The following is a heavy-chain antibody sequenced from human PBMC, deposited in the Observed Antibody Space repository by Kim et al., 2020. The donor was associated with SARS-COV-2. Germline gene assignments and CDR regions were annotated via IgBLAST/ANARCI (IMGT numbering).Heavy chain of an antibody. CDR3: ARRQFTSGWYYFDY. D-gene: IGHD6-19*01. V-gene: IGHV3-74*01. Sequence: GGSLRLSCAASGFTFSSHWMHWVRQAPGKGLVWVSRINSDGATTSYGDSVKGRFTISRDNAKNTLYLQMNSLRAEDTAVYYCARRQFTSGWYYFDYWGQGGLGTVSS. CDR1: GFTFSSHW. CDR2: INSDGATT. J-gene: IGHJ4*02.